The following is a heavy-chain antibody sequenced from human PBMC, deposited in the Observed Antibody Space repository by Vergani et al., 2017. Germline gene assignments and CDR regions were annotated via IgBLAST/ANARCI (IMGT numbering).Heavy chain of an antibody. V-gene: IGHV1-69*08. CDR3: ARENYDFWSGYYHYYMDV. D-gene: IGHD3-3*01. CDR2: IIPILGIA. Sequence: QVQLVQSGAEVKKPGSSVKVSCKASGGTFSSYTISWVRQAPGQGLEWMGRIIPILGIANYAQKFQGRVTITADKSTSTAYMELSSLRSEDTDVYYCARENYDFWSGYYHYYMDVWGKGTTVTVSS. CDR1: GGTFSSYT. J-gene: IGHJ6*03.